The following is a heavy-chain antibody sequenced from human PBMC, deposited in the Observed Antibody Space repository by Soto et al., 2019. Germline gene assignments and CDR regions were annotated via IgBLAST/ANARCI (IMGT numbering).Heavy chain of an antibody. CDR2: ISGGGDGT. Sequence: EVQLLESGGGLVHPGGSLRLSCAASGFTFINYAMIWVRQAPGKGLEWVSTISGGGDGTYYADSVKGHFTISRDNSKNTLYLQMNSLRAEDTAIYYCAKKGLGSLKTFCSNSDCHYAFDLWGQGTVVTVSS. CDR3: AKKGLGSLKTFCSNSDCHYAFDL. J-gene: IGHJ3*01. CDR1: GFTFINYA. D-gene: IGHD2-8*01. V-gene: IGHV3-23*01.